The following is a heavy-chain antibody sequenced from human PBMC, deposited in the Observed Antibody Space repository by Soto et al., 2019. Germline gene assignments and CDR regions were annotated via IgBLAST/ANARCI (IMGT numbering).Heavy chain of an antibody. J-gene: IGHJ6*02. CDR2: IYHSGST. CDR3: ARERAFGESSPGYYYYGMDV. V-gene: IGHV4-4*02. CDR1: GGSISSSNW. Sequence: QVQLQESGPGLVKPSGTLSLTCAVSGGSISSSNWWSWVRQTPGKGLEWIGEIYHSGSTNYNPSLDSRVTISVDKSKNQCSLKLSSVSAADTAVYYCARERAFGESSPGYYYYGMDVWGQGTTVTVSS. D-gene: IGHD3-10*01.